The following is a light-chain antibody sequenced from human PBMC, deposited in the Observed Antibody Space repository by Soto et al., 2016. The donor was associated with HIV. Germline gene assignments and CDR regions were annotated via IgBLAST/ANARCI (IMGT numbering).Light chain of an antibody. CDR1: NIGNKA. CDR2: DDS. CDR3: RVWDKNTDHRV. V-gene: IGLV3-21*03. Sequence: SYELTQPPSVSAAPGKTASITCGGNNIGNKAVHWYQQRPGRAPVLVVYDDSHRPSGIPGRFSGTNSGNTATLIISRVEVGDEADYYCRVWDKNTDHRVFGGGTKLTVL. J-gene: IGLJ2*01.